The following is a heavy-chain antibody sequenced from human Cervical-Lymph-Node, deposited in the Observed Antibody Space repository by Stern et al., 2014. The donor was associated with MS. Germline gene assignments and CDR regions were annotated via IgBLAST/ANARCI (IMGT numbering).Heavy chain of an antibody. CDR2: IYYSGST. Sequence: VQLVESGPGLVKPSQTLSLTCTVSGGSISSYNSSWSWIRHPPWNGLEWIAYIYYSGSTYYSPSLKSRVTLSVDTSTNQFSLRLSSVTAADTAVYYCARAHYGDYPFYYYGMDVWGQGTTVTVSS. CDR3: ARAHYGDYPFYYYGMDV. D-gene: IGHD4-17*01. V-gene: IGHV4-30-4*01. CDR1: GGSISSYNSS. J-gene: IGHJ6*02.